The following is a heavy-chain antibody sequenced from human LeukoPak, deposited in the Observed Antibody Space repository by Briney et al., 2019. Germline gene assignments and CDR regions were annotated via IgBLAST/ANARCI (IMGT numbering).Heavy chain of an antibody. CDR3: AREPRDGYDPYYFDY. CDR1: GFTVSSNY. D-gene: IGHD5-24*01. J-gene: IGHJ4*02. Sequence: GGSLRLSCAASGFTVSSNYMSWVRQAPGKGLEWVSTIYSGGSTYYADSVKGRSTISRDNSKNTLYLQMNSLRAEDTAVYYCAREPRDGYDPYYFDYWGQGTLVTVSS. CDR2: IYSGGST. V-gene: IGHV3-53*01.